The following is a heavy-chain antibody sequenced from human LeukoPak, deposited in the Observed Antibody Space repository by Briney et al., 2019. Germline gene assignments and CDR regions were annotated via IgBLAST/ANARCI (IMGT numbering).Heavy chain of an antibody. V-gene: IGHV3-30*07. J-gene: IGHJ4*02. Sequence: PGGSLRLSCAASGFTFSSYAMHWVRQAPGKGLEWVAVISYDGSNKYYADSVKGRFTISRDNAKNSLYLQMNSLRAEDTAVYYCARDPAAEDETFDYWGQGTLVTVSS. CDR3: ARDPAAEDETFDY. CDR2: ISYDGSNK. D-gene: IGHD2-2*01. CDR1: GFTFSSYA.